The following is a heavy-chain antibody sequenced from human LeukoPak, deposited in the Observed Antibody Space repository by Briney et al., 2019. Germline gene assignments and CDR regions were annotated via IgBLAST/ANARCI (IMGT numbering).Heavy chain of an antibody. CDR3: ARGILLWFGDHAARFDY. CDR1: GGSISSSSYY. D-gene: IGHD3-10*01. J-gene: IGHJ4*02. V-gene: IGHV4-39*01. Sequence: SETLSLTCTVSGGSISSSSYYWGWIRQPPGKGLEWIGSIYYSGSTYYNPSLKSRVTISVDTSKNQFSLKLSSVTAADTAVYYCARGILLWFGDHAARFDYWGQGTLVTVSS. CDR2: IYYSGST.